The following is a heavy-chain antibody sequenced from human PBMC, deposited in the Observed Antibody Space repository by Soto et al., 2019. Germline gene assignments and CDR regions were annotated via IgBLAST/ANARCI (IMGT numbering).Heavy chain of an antibody. J-gene: IGHJ6*02. Sequence: PGGSLRLSCAASGFTFSSYEMNWVRQAPGKGLEWVSYISSSGSTIYYADSVKGRFTISRDNAKNSLYLQMNSLRAEDTAVYYCAGGPPLGAPQYSSSSSYGMDVWGQGTTVTV. D-gene: IGHD6-6*01. V-gene: IGHV3-48*03. CDR3: AGGPPLGAPQYSSSSSYGMDV. CDR2: ISSSGSTI. CDR1: GFTFSSYE.